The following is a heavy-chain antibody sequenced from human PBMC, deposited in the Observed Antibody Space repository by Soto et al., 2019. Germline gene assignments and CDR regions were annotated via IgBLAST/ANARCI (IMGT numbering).Heavy chain of an antibody. J-gene: IGHJ4*02. D-gene: IGHD3-10*01. CDR3: RWYYYGSGSTYYFDY. CDR2: ISAYNGNT. CDR1: GYTFTSYG. Sequence: ASVKVSCKASGYTFTSYGISWVRQAPGQGLEWIGWISAYNGNTNYAQKLQGRVTMTTDTSTSTAYMELRSLRSDDTAVYYCRWYYYGSGSTYYFDYWGQGTLVTVSS. V-gene: IGHV1-18*01.